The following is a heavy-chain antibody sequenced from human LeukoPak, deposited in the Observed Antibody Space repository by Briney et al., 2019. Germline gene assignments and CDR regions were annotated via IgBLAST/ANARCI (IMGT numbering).Heavy chain of an antibody. CDR3: SRDLLMYYSGSGEST. Sequence: GASVKVSCKASGYTFTGYYIHWVRQAPGQGPEWMGWINPHSGATNYAQKFQGRVTMTRDTSISTAFMELSSLRSDDMAMYYCSRDLLMYYSGSGESTWGQGTQVTVSS. CDR2: INPHSGAT. V-gene: IGHV1-2*02. J-gene: IGHJ5*02. D-gene: IGHD3-10*01. CDR1: GYTFTGYY.